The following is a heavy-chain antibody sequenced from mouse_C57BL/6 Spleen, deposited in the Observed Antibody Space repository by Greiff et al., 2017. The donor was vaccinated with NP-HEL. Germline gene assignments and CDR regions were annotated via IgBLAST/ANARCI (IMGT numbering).Heavy chain of an antibody. D-gene: IGHD1-1*01. V-gene: IGHV1-80*01. Sequence: LVESGAELVKPGASVKISCKASGYAFSSYWMNWVKQRPGKGLEWIGQIYPGDGDTNYNGKFKGKATLTADKSSSTAYMQLSSLTSEDSAVYFCARGDYYGSSHYAMDYWGQGTSVTVSS. CDR3: ARGDYYGSSHYAMDY. J-gene: IGHJ4*01. CDR2: IYPGDGDT. CDR1: GYAFSSYW.